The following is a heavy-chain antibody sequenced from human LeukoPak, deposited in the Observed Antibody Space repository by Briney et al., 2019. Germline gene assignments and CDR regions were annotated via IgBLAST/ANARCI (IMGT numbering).Heavy chain of an antibody. CDR2: MNPNSGNT. CDR3: ARGRIETGTGGNWFDP. CDR1: GYTFTSYD. V-gene: IGHV1-8*01. J-gene: IGHJ5*02. D-gene: IGHD1-7*01. Sequence: ASVKVSCKASGYTFTSYDINWVRQATGQGLEWMGWMNPNSGNTGYAQKFQGRVTMTRNTSISTAYMELSSPRSEDTAVYYCARGRIETGTGGNWFDPWGQGTLVTVSS.